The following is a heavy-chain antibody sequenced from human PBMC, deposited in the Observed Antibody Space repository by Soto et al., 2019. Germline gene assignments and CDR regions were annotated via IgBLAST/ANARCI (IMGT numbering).Heavy chain of an antibody. CDR1: GFTFTNYW. D-gene: IGHD6-25*01. CDR3: ARVGGYSRAWYNWGQQMGDG. Sequence: EVQLVESGGGLVQPGGSLRLSCAASGFTFTNYWMHWVRQAPGKGLVWVSRINSDGSDTYYADSVKGRFTISRDNAKNNLYLQMNSLRAEDTALYYCARVGGYSRAWYNWGQQMGDGWGQGTTVTVSS. J-gene: IGHJ6*02. CDR2: INSDGSDT. V-gene: IGHV3-74*01.